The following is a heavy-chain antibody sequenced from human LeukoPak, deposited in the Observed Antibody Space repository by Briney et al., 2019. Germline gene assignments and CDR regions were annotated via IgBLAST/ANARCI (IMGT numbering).Heavy chain of an antibody. CDR2: ISGSSSII. V-gene: IGHV3-48*01. CDR3: AKHHCSSTSCYRVFDF. CDR1: GFPFSGYS. J-gene: IGHJ4*02. Sequence: PGGSLRLSCAASGFPFSGYSMNWVRQAPGKGLEWVSYISGSSSIIYYADSVKGRFTISRDNSKNTLYLQMNSLRAEDTAVYYCAKHHCSSTSCYRVFDFWGQGTLVTVSS. D-gene: IGHD2-2*02.